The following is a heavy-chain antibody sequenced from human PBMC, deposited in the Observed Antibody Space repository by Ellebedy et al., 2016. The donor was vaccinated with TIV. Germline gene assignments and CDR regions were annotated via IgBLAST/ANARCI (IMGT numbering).Heavy chain of an antibody. J-gene: IGHJ4*02. V-gene: IGHV3-7*03. D-gene: IGHD3-16*01. CDR1: GFTISGDW. Sequence: GESLKISCAAPGFTISGDWMSWVRQAPGKGLEGVAHINPDGSAEYYVDSVKGRFTISRDNAKRSLFLQMNSLRVDDTAVYYCVTWGQSYGRWGQGSLVTISS. CDR2: INPDGSAE. CDR3: VTWGQSYGR.